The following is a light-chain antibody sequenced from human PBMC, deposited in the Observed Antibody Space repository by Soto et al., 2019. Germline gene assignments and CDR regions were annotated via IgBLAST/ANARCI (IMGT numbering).Light chain of an antibody. CDR2: GAS. J-gene: IGKJ5*01. CDR1: QSVNSK. Sequence: LLMAQSPATMSVSPGEGDSLSGKSSQSVNSKLAWYQQKPGQAPRLLIYGASNRATGIPDRFSGSGSGTEFTLTISSLKSEDFAVYVGQQYNNWPQINFGQGKRREI. V-gene: IGKV3-15*01. CDR3: QQYNNWPQIN.